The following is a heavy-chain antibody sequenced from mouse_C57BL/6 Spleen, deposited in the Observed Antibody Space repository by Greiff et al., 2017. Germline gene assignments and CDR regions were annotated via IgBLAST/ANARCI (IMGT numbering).Heavy chain of an antibody. V-gene: IGHV1-39*01. D-gene: IGHD1-1*01. CDR2: INPNYGTT. CDR1: GYSFTDYN. J-gene: IGHJ2*01. Sequence: LVESGPELVKPGASVKISCKASGYSFTDYNMNWVKQSNGKSLEWIGVINPNYGTTSYNQKFKGKAPLTVDQSSSTAYMQLNSLTSEDSAVYYCAREGYYYGTGGTDYWGQGTTLTVSS. CDR3: AREGYYYGTGGTDY.